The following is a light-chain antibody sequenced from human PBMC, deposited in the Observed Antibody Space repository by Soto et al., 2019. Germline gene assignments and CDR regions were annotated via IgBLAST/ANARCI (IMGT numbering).Light chain of an antibody. V-gene: IGKV3-20*01. Sequence: ESVLTQSPGTLSLSPGERATLSCRASQSVSSSYLAWYQQKPGQAPRLLIYGASSRATGIPDRFSGSGSGTEFTLTISSLQSEDFAVYYCQQYNNWPPKTFGQGTKVDIK. CDR2: GAS. CDR3: QQYNNWPPKT. J-gene: IGKJ1*01. CDR1: QSVSSSY.